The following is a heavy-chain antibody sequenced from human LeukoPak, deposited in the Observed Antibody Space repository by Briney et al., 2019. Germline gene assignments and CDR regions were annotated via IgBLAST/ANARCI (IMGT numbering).Heavy chain of an antibody. V-gene: IGHV3-11*04. CDR1: GFTFSDYY. Sequence: PGGSLRLSCAASGFTFSDYYMSWIRQAPGKELEWVSYISSSGSTIYYADSVKGRFTISRDNAKNSLYLQMNSLRAEDTAVYYCARSVGATLGLIYYYYYMDVWGKGTTVTVSS. D-gene: IGHD1-26*01. CDR3: ARSVGATLGLIYYYYYMDV. CDR2: ISSSGSTI. J-gene: IGHJ6*03.